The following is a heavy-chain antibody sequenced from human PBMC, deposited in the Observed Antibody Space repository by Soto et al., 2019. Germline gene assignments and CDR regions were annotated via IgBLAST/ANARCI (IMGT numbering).Heavy chain of an antibody. V-gene: IGHV4-34*01. CDR2: INHSGST. D-gene: IGHD6-6*01. Sequence: SETLSLTCAVYGGSFSGYYWSWIRQPPGKGLEWIGEINHSGSTNYNPSLKSRVTISVDTSKNQFSLKLSSVTAADTAVYYCARGPPGVVPAAVSIAARPRFDYWGQGTLVTVSS. CDR1: GGSFSGYY. CDR3: ARGPPGVVPAAVSIAARPRFDY. J-gene: IGHJ4*02.